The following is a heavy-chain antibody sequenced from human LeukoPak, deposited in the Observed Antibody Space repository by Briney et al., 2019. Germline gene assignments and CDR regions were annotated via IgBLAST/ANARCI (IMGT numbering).Heavy chain of an antibody. Sequence: SVKVSCKASGGTFSSYAISWVRQAPGQGLEWMGGIIPIFGTANYAQKFQGRVTITTDESTSTAYMELSSLRSEDTAVYCCARDTHYCSGGSCYGAGAFDIWGQGTMVTVSS. CDR3: ARDTHYCSGGSCYGAGAFDI. CDR1: GGTFSSYA. V-gene: IGHV1-69*05. J-gene: IGHJ3*02. D-gene: IGHD2-15*01. CDR2: IIPIFGTA.